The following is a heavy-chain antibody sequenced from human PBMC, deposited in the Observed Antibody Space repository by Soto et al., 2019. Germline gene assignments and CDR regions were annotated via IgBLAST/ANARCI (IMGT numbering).Heavy chain of an antibody. Sequence: EVQLVQSGAEVKKPGESLRISCKGSEYSFSSYWISWVRQMPGKGLEWMGRIDPSDSYTDYSPSFQGHVTISADKSISTAHLQWSSLKASDTAMYYCARHGRPFGIDYWCQGTLVTVSS. D-gene: IGHD3-10*01. CDR2: IDPSDSYT. CDR3: ARHGRPFGIDY. J-gene: IGHJ4*02. V-gene: IGHV5-10-1*03. CDR1: EYSFSSYW.